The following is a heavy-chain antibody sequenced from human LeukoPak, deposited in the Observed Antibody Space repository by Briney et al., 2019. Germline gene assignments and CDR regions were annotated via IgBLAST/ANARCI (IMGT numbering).Heavy chain of an antibody. CDR1: GFTFSRYW. CDR2: IKEDGSEK. CDR3: AKARGYYYGSGSYDGTDH. J-gene: IGHJ4*02. V-gene: IGHV3-7*01. Sequence: GGSLRLSCAASGFTFSRYWMSWVRQAPGKGLEWVANIKEDGSEKYYVDSVKGRFTISRDNAKNTLYLQMNSLRAEDTAVYYCAKARGYYYGSGSYDGTDHWGQGTLVTVSS. D-gene: IGHD3-10*01.